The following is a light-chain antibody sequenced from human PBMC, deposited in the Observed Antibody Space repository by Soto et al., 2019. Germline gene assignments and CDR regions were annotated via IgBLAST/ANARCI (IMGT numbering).Light chain of an antibody. J-gene: IGLJ3*02. CDR2: DVS. CDR3: CSYAGSDNWA. V-gene: IGLV2-11*01. Sequence: QSALTQPRSVSGSPGQSVTISCTGTSGDVGGYNYVSWYQQHPGKAPRLIIYDVSQRPSGVPDRFSGSKSGNTASLTISGLQAEDEADYYCCSYAGSDNWAFGGGTKLTVL. CDR1: SGDVGGYNY.